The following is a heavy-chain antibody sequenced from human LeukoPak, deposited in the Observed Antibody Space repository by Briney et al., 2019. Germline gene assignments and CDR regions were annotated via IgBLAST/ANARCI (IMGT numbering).Heavy chain of an antibody. J-gene: IGHJ6*03. V-gene: IGHV3-7*01. D-gene: IGHD6-13*01. CDR3: ARGTVAAAGRGYYYYYYMDV. CDR1: GFTFSSYW. Sequence: PGGSLRLSCAASGFTFSSYWMSWVRQAPGKGLEWVANIKQDGSEKYYVDSVKGRFTISRDNAKDSLYLQMSSLRAEDTAVYYCARGTVAAAGRGYYYYYYMDVWGKGTTITVSS. CDR2: IKQDGSEK.